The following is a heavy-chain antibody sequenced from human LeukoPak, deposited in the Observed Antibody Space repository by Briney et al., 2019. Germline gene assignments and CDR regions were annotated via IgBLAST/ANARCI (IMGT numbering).Heavy chain of an antibody. J-gene: IGHJ4*02. CDR1: GFTFSSYD. D-gene: IGHD3-3*01. CDR2: ISSRSTSI. V-gene: IGHV3-21*01. Sequence: PGGSLRLSCAASGFTFSSYDMNWVRQAPGKGLEWVSSISSRSTSIYYADSVKGRFTISRDNAKNSLYLQMNSLRAENTAVYWCARDYIAYDPLDYWGQGTLVTVSS. CDR3: ARDYIAYDPLDY.